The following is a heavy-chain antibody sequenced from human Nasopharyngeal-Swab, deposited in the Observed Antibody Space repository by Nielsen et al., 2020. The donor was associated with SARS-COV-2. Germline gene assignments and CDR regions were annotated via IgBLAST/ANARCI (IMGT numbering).Heavy chain of an antibody. CDR1: GGSISSYC. J-gene: IGHJ4*02. CDR2: IYYSGST. D-gene: IGHD5-24*01. Sequence: SETLSLTCTVSGGSISSYCWSWIRQPPGKGLEWIGYIYYSGSTNYNPSLKSRVTISVDTSKNQFSLKLSSVTAADTAVYYCARGAWGRDGYNLFDYWGQGTLVTVSS. CDR3: ARGAWGRDGYNLFDY. V-gene: IGHV4-59*01.